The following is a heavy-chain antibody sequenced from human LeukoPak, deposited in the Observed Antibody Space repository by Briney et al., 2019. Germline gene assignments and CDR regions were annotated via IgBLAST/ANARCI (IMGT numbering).Heavy chain of an antibody. Sequence: ASVKVSCKACGYXFTXXXLXWVXXAPGQXXEWMGXXNPNSGGTNYAQTFQGRVTMTRDTSISTAYMELSRLRSDDTAVYYCARGGRHSGYAHADYWGQGTLVTVSS. CDR1: GYXFTXXX. D-gene: IGHD5-12*01. V-gene: IGHV1-2*02. CDR3: ARGGRHSGYAHADY. J-gene: IGHJ4*02. CDR2: XNPNSGGT.